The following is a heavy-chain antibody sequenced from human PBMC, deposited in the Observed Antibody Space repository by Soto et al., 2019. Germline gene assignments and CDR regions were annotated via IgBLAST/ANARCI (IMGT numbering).Heavy chain of an antibody. Sequence: SQTLSLTCVISGDSVSNNSVAWNWVRQSPSRGLEWLGRTYYRSKWHYDYAPSVRSRITINPDTSKNHFSLQLNSVSPEDAAVYYCARTLWGRGVKYLDDWGQGTLVTVSS. CDR2: TYYRSKWHY. CDR1: GDSVSNNSVA. J-gene: IGHJ4*02. V-gene: IGHV6-1*01. CDR3: ARTLWGRGVKYLDD. D-gene: IGHD3-16*01.